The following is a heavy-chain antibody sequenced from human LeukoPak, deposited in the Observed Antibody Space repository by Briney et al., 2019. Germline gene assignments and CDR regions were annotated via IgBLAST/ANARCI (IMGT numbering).Heavy chain of an antibody. Sequence: GGSLRLSCAASGFTFSSYAMNWIRQVPGKGLGWVSAISGSGDSTYYGGSVKGRFTISRDNSKSTLYLQMNSLRAEDTALYYCAKARGYSSSSENNWFDPWGQGTLVTVSS. J-gene: IGHJ5*02. D-gene: IGHD6-6*01. CDR2: ISGSGDST. CDR1: GFTFSSYA. V-gene: IGHV3-23*01. CDR3: AKARGYSSSSENNWFDP.